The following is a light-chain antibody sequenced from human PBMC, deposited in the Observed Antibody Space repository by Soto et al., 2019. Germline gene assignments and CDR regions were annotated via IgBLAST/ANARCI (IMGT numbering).Light chain of an antibody. J-gene: IGKJ3*01. CDR1: QYISKF. V-gene: IGKV1-33*01. CDR3: QQYENRPYT. CDR2: DAS. Sequence: DIQMTQSPSSLSASIGDRVSFTCQASQYISKFLNCYQHKPGQAPSLLIYDASKSHFGVPSRFSGSGSGTDFTFTISSLQPEDNATYYCQQYENRPYTFGPGTKVDIK.